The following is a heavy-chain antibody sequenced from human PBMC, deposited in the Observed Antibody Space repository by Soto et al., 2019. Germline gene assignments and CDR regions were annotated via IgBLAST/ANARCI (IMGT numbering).Heavy chain of an antibody. V-gene: IGHV3-33*01. CDR1: GFTFSSYG. CDR3: ASGGSYLDY. CDR2: IWYDGSNK. J-gene: IGHJ4*02. D-gene: IGHD1-26*01. Sequence: QVQLVESGGGVVQPGRSPRLSCAASGFTFSSYGMHWVRQAPGKGLEWVAVIWYDGSNKYYADSVKGRFTISRDNSKNTLYLQMNSLRAEDTAVYYCASGGSYLDYWGQGTLVTVSS.